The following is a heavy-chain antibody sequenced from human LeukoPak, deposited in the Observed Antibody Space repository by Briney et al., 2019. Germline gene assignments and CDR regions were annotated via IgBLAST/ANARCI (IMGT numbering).Heavy chain of an antibody. CDR2: IYPSDSDT. CDR1: GYSFTNYW. J-gene: IGHJ2*01. Sequence: GESLKISCKGSGYSFTNYWIGWVRQMPGKGLEWMGIIYPSDSDTRYGPSFQGQVTISADKSISTAYLQWSSLKASDTAMYYCARRSPYSGSYWYFDLWGRGTLVTVSS. CDR3: ARRSPYSGSYWYFDL. V-gene: IGHV5-51*01. D-gene: IGHD1-26*01.